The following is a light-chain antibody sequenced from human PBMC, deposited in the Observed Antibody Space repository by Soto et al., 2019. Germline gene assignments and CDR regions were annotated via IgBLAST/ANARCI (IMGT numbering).Light chain of an antibody. CDR3: QQFGDLTFI. CDR1: QHINNY. J-gene: IGKJ5*01. CDR2: DAS. V-gene: IGKV1-33*01. Sequence: DIKMTQSPSSLSASFGDRVTITCQASQHINNYLNWYQQKPGQAPKLLIYDASGLEVGVPSRFSGSGSGTHFTLTISGLQTEDIATYYCQQFGDLTFIFGQGTRLEI.